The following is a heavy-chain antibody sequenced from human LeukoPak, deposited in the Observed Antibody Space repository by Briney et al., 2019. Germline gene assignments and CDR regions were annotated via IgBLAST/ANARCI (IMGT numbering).Heavy chain of an antibody. Sequence: ASVKVSCKVSGYTLTELSMHWVRQAPGKGLEWMGGFDPEDGETIYAQKFQGRVTITADKSTSTAYMELSSLRSEDTAVYYCARGEWLEYYYYYMDVWGKGTTVTVSS. V-gene: IGHV1-24*01. D-gene: IGHD3-3*01. CDR1: GYTLTELS. J-gene: IGHJ6*03. CDR2: FDPEDGET. CDR3: ARGEWLEYYYYYMDV.